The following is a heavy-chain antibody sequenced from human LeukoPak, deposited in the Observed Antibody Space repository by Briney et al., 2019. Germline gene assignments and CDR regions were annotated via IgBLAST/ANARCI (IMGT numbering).Heavy chain of an antibody. V-gene: IGHV1-8*01. D-gene: IGHD6-6*01. CDR1: GYTFTSYD. CDR3: ARGRGIAARSRYYFDY. J-gene: IGHJ4*02. Sequence: ASVKVSCKASGYTFTSYDINRVRQATGQGLEWMGWMNPNSGNTGYAQKFQGRVTMTRNTSISTAYMELSSLRSEDTAVYYCARGRGIAARSRYYFDYWGQGTLVTVSS. CDR2: MNPNSGNT.